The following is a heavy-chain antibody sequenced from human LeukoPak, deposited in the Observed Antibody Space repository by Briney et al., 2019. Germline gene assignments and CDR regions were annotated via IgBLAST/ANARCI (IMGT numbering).Heavy chain of an antibody. CDR2: INHSGST. V-gene: IGHV4-34*01. Sequence: SETLSLTCAVYGGSFSGYYWSRIRQPPGKGLEWIGEINHSGSTNYNPSLKSRVTISVDTSKNQFSLKLSSVTAADTAVYYCARRDGQYLNWFDPWGQGTLVTVSS. J-gene: IGHJ5*02. CDR3: ARRDGQYLNWFDP. D-gene: IGHD4-11*01. CDR1: GGSFSGYY.